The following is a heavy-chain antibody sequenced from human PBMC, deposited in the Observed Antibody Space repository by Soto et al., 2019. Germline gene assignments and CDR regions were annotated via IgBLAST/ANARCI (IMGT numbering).Heavy chain of an antibody. CDR3: AREGTCSSTSCPTYFSFGMDV. V-gene: IGHV1-3*01. CDR2: INAGNGNT. J-gene: IGHJ6*02. D-gene: IGHD2-2*01. Sequence: ASVKVSCKASGYTFTSYAMHWVRQAPGQRLEWMGWINAGNGNTKYSQKFQGRVTITRDTSASTAYMELSSLRSEDTAVYYCAREGTCSSTSCPTYFSFGMDVWGQGTTVTVSS. CDR1: GYTFTSYA.